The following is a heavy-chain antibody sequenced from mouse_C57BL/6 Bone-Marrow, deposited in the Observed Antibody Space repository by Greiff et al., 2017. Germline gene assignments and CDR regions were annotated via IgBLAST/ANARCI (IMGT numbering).Heavy chain of an antibody. V-gene: IGHV1-81*01. Sequence: QVQLQQSGAELARPGASVKLSCKASGYTFTSYGISWVKQRTGQGLEWIGEIYPRSGNTYYNEKFKGKATLTADKSSSTAYMELRSLTSEDSAVYFCARNHYGSSYPYWYFDVWGTGTTVTVSS. D-gene: IGHD1-1*01. CDR1: GYTFTSYG. CDR3: ARNHYGSSYPYWYFDV. J-gene: IGHJ1*03. CDR2: IYPRSGNT.